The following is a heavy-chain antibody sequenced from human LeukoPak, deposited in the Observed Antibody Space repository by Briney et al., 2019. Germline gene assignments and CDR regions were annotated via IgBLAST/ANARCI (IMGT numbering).Heavy chain of an antibody. Sequence: GGSLRLSCAASGFTFSSYGMHWVRQAPGKGLEWVAVISYDGSNKYYADSVKGRLTISRDNAKNSLYLQMNSLRAEDTAVYYCARIGFRTYYYDSSGYYYGFGAFDIWGQGTMVTVSS. J-gene: IGHJ3*02. CDR2: ISYDGSNK. V-gene: IGHV3-30*03. D-gene: IGHD3-22*01. CDR3: ARIGFRTYYYDSSGYYYGFGAFDI. CDR1: GFTFSSYG.